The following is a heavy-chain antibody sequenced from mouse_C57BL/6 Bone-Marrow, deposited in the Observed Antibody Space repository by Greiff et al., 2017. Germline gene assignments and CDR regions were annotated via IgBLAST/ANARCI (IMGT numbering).Heavy chain of an antibody. CDR3: ARGGIYYYGSFDY. CDR1: GYTFTSYW. D-gene: IGHD1-1*01. CDR2: INPSNGGT. Sequence: QVQLQQPGTELVKPGASVKLSCKASGYTFTSYWMHWVKQRPGQGLEWIGNINPSNGGTNYNEKFKSKATLTVDKSSSTAYMQLSSLTSEDSEVYYCARGGIYYYGSFDYWGQGTTLTVSS. V-gene: IGHV1-53*01. J-gene: IGHJ2*01.